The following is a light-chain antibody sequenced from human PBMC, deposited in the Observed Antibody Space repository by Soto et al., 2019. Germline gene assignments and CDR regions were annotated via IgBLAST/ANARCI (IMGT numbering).Light chain of an antibody. CDR3: QQRSNWPLT. V-gene: IGKV3-11*01. J-gene: IGKJ4*01. CDR2: DAS. Sequence: DIVLTQSPATLPSSPGERATLSCRASQSVSSYLAWYQQKPGQAPRLLIYDASNRATGIPARFSGSGSGTEVTLTTSSLEPDDFAISYCQQRSNWPLTFGGGTKVEIK. CDR1: QSVSSY.